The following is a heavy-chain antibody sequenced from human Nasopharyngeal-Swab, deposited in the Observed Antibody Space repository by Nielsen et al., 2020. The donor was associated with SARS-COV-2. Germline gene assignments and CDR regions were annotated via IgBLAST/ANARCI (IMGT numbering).Heavy chain of an antibody. CDR1: GFTFDDYA. J-gene: IGHJ4*02. Sequence: GGSLRLSCAASGFTFDDYAMHWVRQAPGKGLEWVSVISWNSGSIGYADSVKGRFTISRDNAKNSLYLQMNSLRAEDTALYYCAKLSGGYYDSSGLIYWGQGTLVTVSS. CDR2: ISWNSGSI. D-gene: IGHD3-22*01. V-gene: IGHV3-9*01. CDR3: AKLSGGYYDSSGLIY.